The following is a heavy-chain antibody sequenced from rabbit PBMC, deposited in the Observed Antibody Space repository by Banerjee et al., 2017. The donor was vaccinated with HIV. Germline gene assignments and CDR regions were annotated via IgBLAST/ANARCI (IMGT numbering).Heavy chain of an antibody. CDR1: GFTLSRYW. D-gene: IGHD7-1*01. J-gene: IGHJ4*01. V-gene: IGHV1S45*01. CDR3: ARGAWSTDCMNL. CDR2: IDAGSSGST. Sequence: EESGGDLVKPEGSLTLTCTASGFTLSRYWICWVRQAPGKGLEWIACIDAGSSGSTYYATWAKGRFTISKTSSTTVTLQMTSLTAADTATYFCARGAWSTDCMNLWGQGTLVTVS.